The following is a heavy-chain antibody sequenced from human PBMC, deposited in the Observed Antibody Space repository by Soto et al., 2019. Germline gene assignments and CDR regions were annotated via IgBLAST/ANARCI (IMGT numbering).Heavy chain of an antibody. J-gene: IGHJ5*02. V-gene: IGHV1-18*01. CDR3: ARCVFGDYVPPLGP. D-gene: IGHD4-17*01. CDR1: GYTFSSYG. CDR2: ISVYNGHT. Sequence: QVHLMQSGAEVKSPGASVRVSCKASGYTFSSYGVSWVRQAPGQGLEFMGWISVYNGHTNYAQKLQGRVTMTTDTSTSTAYMELRSLGSADTAVYFCARCVFGDYVPPLGPWCEGTLVTV.